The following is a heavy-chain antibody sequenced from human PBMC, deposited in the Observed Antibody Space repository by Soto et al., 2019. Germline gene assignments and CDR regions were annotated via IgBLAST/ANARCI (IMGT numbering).Heavy chain of an antibody. Sequence: QVQLQESGPGLVKPSETLSLTCTVSGGSISDYYWSWIRQSPEKGLEWIGYIHSSGSTKYNPSLESGFPISVNKPKNQFALSRSSVTATDPAVYYCARGASTGWYGGHDYWGRGALATVSS. V-gene: IGHV4-4*08. D-gene: IGHD6-19*01. CDR3: ARGASTGWYGGHDY. CDR1: GGSISDYY. CDR2: IHSSGST. J-gene: IGHJ4*02.